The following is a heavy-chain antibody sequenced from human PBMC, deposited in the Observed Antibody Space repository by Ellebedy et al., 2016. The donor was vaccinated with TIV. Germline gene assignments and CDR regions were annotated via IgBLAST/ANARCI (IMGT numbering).Heavy chain of an antibody. D-gene: IGHD3-16*01. CDR2: IYHSGST. J-gene: IGHJ4*02. V-gene: IGHV4-34*01. Sequence: MPSETLSLTCAVYGGSFSGYYWSWIRQPPGKGLEWIGEIYHSGSTNYNPSLKSRVTISVDKSKNQFSLKLSSVTAADTAVYYCARAYDYVWGSYLGDWGQGTLVTVSS. CDR3: ARAYDYVWGSYLGD. CDR1: GGSFSGYY.